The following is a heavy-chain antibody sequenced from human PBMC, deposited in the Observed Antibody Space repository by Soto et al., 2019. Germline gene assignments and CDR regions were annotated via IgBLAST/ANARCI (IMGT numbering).Heavy chain of an antibody. J-gene: IGHJ1*01. D-gene: IGHD3-16*01. CDR3: ASTGIITFGGVRARVLQH. CDR1: SGSISSSNW. Sequence: SETLSLTCAVSSGSISSSNWWSWVRQPPGKGLEWIGEIYHSGSTNYNPSLKSRVTISVDKSKNQFSLKLSSVTAADTAVYYCASTGIITFGGVRARVLQHWGRGTLVTVS. CDR2: IYHSGST. V-gene: IGHV4-4*02.